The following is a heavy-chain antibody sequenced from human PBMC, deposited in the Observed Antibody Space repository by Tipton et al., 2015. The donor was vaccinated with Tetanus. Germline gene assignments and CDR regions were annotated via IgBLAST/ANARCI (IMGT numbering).Heavy chain of an antibody. CDR3: AGDVRPSLGVAQPFDP. CDR1: GFTFSSYN. Sequence: GSLRLSCAASGFTFSSYNMNWVRQAPGKGLEWVSHISGTGTTVDYADSVKGRFTISRDNAKNSLYLQMNSLRDEDTAIYYCAGDVRPSLGVAQPFDPWGQGTLVTVSS. D-gene: IGHD3-3*01. V-gene: IGHV3-48*02. J-gene: IGHJ5*02. CDR2: ISGTGTTV.